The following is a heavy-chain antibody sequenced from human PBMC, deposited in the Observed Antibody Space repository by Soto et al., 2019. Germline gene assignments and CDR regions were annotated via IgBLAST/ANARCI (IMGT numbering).Heavy chain of an antibody. Sequence: GGSLRLSCAASGFTFSNAWMSWVRQAPGKGLEWVGRIKGKTDGGTTDYAAPVKGRFTISRDDSKNTLYLQMNSLKTEDTAVYYCTTRKRYFEWFLHYSGAGTILTVYS. V-gene: IGHV3-15*01. CDR3: TTRKRYFEWFLHY. D-gene: IGHD3-9*01. CDR2: IKGKTDGGTT. CDR1: GFTFSNAW. J-gene: IGHJ4*02.